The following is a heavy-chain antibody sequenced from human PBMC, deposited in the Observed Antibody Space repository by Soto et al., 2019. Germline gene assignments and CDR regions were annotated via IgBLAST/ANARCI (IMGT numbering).Heavy chain of an antibody. CDR2: IKQDGSEK. D-gene: IGHD3-22*01. CDR1: GFTFSSYW. Sequence: GGSLRLSCAASGFTFSSYWMTWVRQAPGKGLEWVANIKQDGSEKYYVDSVKGRFTISRDNAENSLYLQMNNLRAEDTAVYSCARQYYDSSGSHFDYWGQGTLVTVSS. J-gene: IGHJ4*02. CDR3: ARQYYDSSGSHFDY. V-gene: IGHV3-7*05.